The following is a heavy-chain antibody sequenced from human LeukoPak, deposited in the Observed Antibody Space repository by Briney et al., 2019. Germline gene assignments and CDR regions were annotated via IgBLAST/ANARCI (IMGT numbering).Heavy chain of an antibody. D-gene: IGHD5-18*01. CDR1: GYSFGGYY. Sequence: ASVKISCKTSGYSFGGYYIHWVRQAPGQGLEWMGRINPNSANTKYAQKFQGRVTMTRDTSTDTVFMELSSPRSDDTAVYYCARDGAYSLGLIWLDPWGQGTLVSVSS. V-gene: IGHV1-2*06. J-gene: IGHJ5*02. CDR2: INPNSANT. CDR3: ARDGAYSLGLIWLDP.